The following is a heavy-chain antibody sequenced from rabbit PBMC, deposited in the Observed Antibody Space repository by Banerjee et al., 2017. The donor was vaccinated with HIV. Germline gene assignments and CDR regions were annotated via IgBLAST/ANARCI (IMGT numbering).Heavy chain of an antibody. CDR2: IDNGGGP. V-gene: IGHV1S45*01. Sequence: QQQLEESGGGLVQPGGTLTLTCTASGFSLSSYYMIWVRQAPGKGPEWIARIDNGGGPWYASWAKGRFTVSKTSSTTVTLQMTRLTAADTATYLCVRGSGSAWDLWGPGTLVTVS. CDR1: GFSLSSYYM. D-gene: IGHD4-2*01. J-gene: IGHJ4*01. CDR3: VRGSGSAWDL.